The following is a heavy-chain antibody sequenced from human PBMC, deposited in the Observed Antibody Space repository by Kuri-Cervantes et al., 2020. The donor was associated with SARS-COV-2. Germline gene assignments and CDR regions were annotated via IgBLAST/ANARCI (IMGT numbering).Heavy chain of an antibody. CDR3: ARDARFSGSYHDDAFDI. V-gene: IGHV1-69*06. Sequence: SVKVSCKASGGTFSSYTISWARQAPGQGLEWMGGIIPIFGTANYAQKFQGRVTITADKYTSTAYMELRSLRSDDTAVYYCARDARFSGSYHDDAFDIWGQGTMVTVSS. CDR1: GGTFSSYT. J-gene: IGHJ3*02. D-gene: IGHD1-26*01. CDR2: IIPIFGTA.